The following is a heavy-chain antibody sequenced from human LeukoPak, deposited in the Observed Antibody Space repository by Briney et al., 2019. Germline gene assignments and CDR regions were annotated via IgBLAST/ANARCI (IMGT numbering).Heavy chain of an antibody. CDR2: ISAYNGNT. Sequence: ASVKLSCKASGYTFTGYGISWVRQAPGQGLEWMGWISAYNGNTNYAQKLQGRVTMTTDTSTSTAYMELRSLRSDDTAVYYCARGGYYYDSSGHYSEDAFDIWGQGTMVTVSS. CDR3: ARGGYYYDSSGHYSEDAFDI. CDR1: GYTFTGYG. D-gene: IGHD3-22*01. V-gene: IGHV1-18*01. J-gene: IGHJ3*02.